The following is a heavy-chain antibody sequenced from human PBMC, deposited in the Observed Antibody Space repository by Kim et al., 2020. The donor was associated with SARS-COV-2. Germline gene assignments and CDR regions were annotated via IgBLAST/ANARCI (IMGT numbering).Heavy chain of an antibody. J-gene: IGHJ4*02. CDR2: IWYDGIHK. CDR3: ARESVTGYYNGPFDC. CDR1: EFTFSTYG. D-gene: IGHD3-9*01. V-gene: IGHV3-33*01. Sequence: GGSLRLSCAASEFTFSTYGMHWVRQTPGKGLEWVAAIWYDGIHKYYADSVKGRFTISRDNSKNTLYLQMNSLRAEDTAVYYCARESVTGYYNGPFDCWGQGPLVTVSS.